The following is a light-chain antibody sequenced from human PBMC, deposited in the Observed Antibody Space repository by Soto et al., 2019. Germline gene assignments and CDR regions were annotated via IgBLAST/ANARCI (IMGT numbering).Light chain of an antibody. CDR2: GTS. CDR1: QTVTTAY. Sequence: IVLTQSPGTLSLSLGERATLSCRASQTVTTAYLGWYQQKPGQAPRLLLYGTSNRATGVPDRFSGSGSGTDFTLTISRLEPEDFALYYCQHYGSSPLPFGGGTKVEIK. V-gene: IGKV3-20*01. CDR3: QHYGSSPLP. J-gene: IGKJ4*01.